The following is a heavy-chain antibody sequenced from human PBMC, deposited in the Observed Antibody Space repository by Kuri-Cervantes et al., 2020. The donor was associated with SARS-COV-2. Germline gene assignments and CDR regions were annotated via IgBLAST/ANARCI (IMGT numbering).Heavy chain of an antibody. J-gene: IGHJ4*02. CDR3: AKDREVHDYGGSFDY. CDR1: GFTFSSYG. V-gene: IGHV3-23*03. D-gene: IGHD4-17*01. Sequence: GESLKISCAASGFTFSSYGMHWVRQAPGKGLEWVSFIDNAASNTYYADFVKGRFTISRDSSTNMVSLQMNSLRGDDTAVYYCAKDREVHDYGGSFDYWGQGTLVTVSS. CDR2: IDNAASNT.